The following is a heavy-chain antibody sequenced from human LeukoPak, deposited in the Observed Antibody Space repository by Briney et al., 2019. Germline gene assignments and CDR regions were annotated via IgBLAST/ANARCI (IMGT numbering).Heavy chain of an antibody. Sequence: SETLSLTCTVSGGSISSYYWTWIRQPPGKGLEWIGNIYYSRSTNYNPSLKSRVSMSVDTSRNQFSLQLTSVTAADTAVYYCARLRRTTVTTYNYHHYMDVWGKGTTVTVSS. CDR1: GGSISSYY. V-gene: IGHV4-59*08. CDR3: ARLRRTTVTTYNYHHYMDV. J-gene: IGHJ6*03. D-gene: IGHD4-11*01. CDR2: IYYSRST.